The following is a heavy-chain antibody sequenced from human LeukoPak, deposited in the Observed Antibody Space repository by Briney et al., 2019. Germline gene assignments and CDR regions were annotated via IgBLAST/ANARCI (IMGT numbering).Heavy chain of an antibody. CDR3: ARDGSGSYLGALDI. V-gene: IGHV3-30*01. Sequence: PGGSLRLSCAASGFTFSSYAMHWVRQAPGKGLEWVAVISYDGSNKYYADSVKGRFTISRDNSKNTLYLQMNSLRAEDTAVYYCARDGSGSYLGALDIWGQGTMVTVSS. CDR2: ISYDGSNK. CDR1: GFTFSSYA. J-gene: IGHJ3*02. D-gene: IGHD1-26*01.